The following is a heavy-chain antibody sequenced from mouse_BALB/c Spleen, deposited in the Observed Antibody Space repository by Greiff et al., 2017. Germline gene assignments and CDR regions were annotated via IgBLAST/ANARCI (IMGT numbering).Heavy chain of an antibody. D-gene: IGHD2-14*01. CDR2: IWSGGST. V-gene: IGHV2-2*02. CDR3: ASPYYRSWFAY. J-gene: IGHJ3*01. CDR1: GFSLTSYG. Sequence: VKLMESGPGLVQPSQSLSITCTVSGFSLTSYGVHWVRQSPGKGLEWLGVIWSGGSTDYNAAFISRLSISKDNSKSQVFFKMNSLQANDTAIYYCASPYYRSWFAYWGQGTLVTVSA.